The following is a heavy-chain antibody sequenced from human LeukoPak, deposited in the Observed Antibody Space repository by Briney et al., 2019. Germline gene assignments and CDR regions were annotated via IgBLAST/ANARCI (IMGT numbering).Heavy chain of an antibody. J-gene: IGHJ4*02. V-gene: IGHV3-21*01. CDR3: ARDGLYCATTGCYKNFDY. CDR1: GSTFSSYT. CDR2: IDNTYNHI. D-gene: IGHD2-2*02. Sequence: GGSLRLSCAASGSTFSSYTMNWVRQAPGKGLEWVSSIDNTYNHIDYADSLKGRFTISRDNAKDSLYLQMNSLSAEDTAVYYCARDGLYCATTGCYKNFDYWGQGTLVTVSS.